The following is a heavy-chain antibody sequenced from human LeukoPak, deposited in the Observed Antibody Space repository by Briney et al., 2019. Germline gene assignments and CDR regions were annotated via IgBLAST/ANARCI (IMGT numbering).Heavy chain of an antibody. CDR2: MSYDGTNE. J-gene: IGHJ4*02. D-gene: IGHD3-9*01. Sequence: QPGRSLRLSCAASGFTFNTYGMHWVRQAPGKGLEWVAVMSYDGTNEYYADSVRGRFTISRDNSKNTLYLQMNNLRDEDTAVYYCARDAWAYYDILTGYYPPGGYWGQGTLVTVSS. CDR1: GFTFNTYG. CDR3: ARDAWAYYDILTGYYPPGGY. V-gene: IGHV3-30*03.